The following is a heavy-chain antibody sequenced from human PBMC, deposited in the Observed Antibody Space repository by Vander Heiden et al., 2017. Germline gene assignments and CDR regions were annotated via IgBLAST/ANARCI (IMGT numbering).Heavy chain of an antibody. D-gene: IGHD5-18*01. CDR2: INHSAST. CDR3: ATLYSYWFDP. CDR1: GGSFSGYY. J-gene: IGHJ5*02. V-gene: IGHV4-34*01. Sequence: QVQLQQWGAGLLKPSAPLSLTCAVYGGSFSGYYWSWIRQPPGKGLEWIGEINHSASTNYNPSLKSRVTISVDTSKNQFPLKLSSVTAADTTVYYCATLYSYWFDPWGQGTLVTVSS.